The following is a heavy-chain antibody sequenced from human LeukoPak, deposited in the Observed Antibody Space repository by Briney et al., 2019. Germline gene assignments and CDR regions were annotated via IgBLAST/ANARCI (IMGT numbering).Heavy chain of an antibody. J-gene: IGHJ4*02. Sequence: GGSLRLSCAASGFTFSSYAMNWVRQAPGKGLEWVSAISGSGGSTYYADSVKGRFTISRDNSKNTLYLQMNSLRAEDTAVYYCSEDLLAVPRFFDFWGQGTLVTVSS. V-gene: IGHV3-23*01. CDR1: GFTFSSYA. CDR3: SEDLLAVPRFFDF. CDR2: ISGSGGST. D-gene: IGHD3-9*01.